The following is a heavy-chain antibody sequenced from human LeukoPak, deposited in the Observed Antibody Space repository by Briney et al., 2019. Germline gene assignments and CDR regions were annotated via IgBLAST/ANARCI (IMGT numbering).Heavy chain of an antibody. Sequence: GGSLRLSCAASGFTFSSYAMSWVRQAPGKGLEWVSAISGSGGSTYYADSVKGRFTISRDNSKNTLYLQMNSLRAEDTAVYYCAKEAHDYGDTSDAFDIWGQGTMVTVSS. J-gene: IGHJ3*02. V-gene: IGHV3-23*01. CDR1: GFTFSSYA. D-gene: IGHD4-17*01. CDR3: AKEAHDYGDTSDAFDI. CDR2: ISGSGGST.